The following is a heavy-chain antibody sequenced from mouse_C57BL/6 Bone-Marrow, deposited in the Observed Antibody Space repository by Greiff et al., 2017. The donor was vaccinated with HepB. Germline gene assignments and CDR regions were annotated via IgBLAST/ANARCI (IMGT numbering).Heavy chain of an antibody. Sequence: EVHLVESGGGLVQPGGSMKLSCAASGFTFSDAWMDWVRQSPEKGLEWVAEIRNKANNHATYYAESVKGRFTISRDDSKSSVYLQMNSLSSEDTGIYSCTSGGSYYYGSSPYYFDYWGQGTTLTVSS. V-gene: IGHV6-6*01. D-gene: IGHD1-1*01. CDR1: GFTFSDAW. CDR3: TSGGSYYYGSSPYYFDY. CDR2: IRNKANNHAT. J-gene: IGHJ2*01.